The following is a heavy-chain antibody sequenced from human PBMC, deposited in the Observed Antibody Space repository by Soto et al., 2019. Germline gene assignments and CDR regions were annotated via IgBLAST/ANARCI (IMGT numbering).Heavy chain of an antibody. V-gene: IGHV3-33*01. CDR3: ARDSVLVGGTTPTFDY. CDR2: IWYDGSNK. D-gene: IGHD1-7*01. Sequence: GGSLRLSCAASGFTFSSYGMHWVRQAPGKGLEWVAVIWYDGSNKYYADSVKGRFTISRDNSKNTLYLQMNSLRAEDTAVYYCARDSVLVGGTTPTFDYWGQGTLVTVSS. J-gene: IGHJ4*02. CDR1: GFTFSSYG.